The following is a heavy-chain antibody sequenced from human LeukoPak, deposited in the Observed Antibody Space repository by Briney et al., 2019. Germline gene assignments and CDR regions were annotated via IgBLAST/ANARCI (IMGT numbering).Heavy chain of an antibody. CDR2: IYHSGST. CDR3: AREGYSGSYYYFDY. Sequence: SETLSLTCTASGYSISSGYYWGWIRQPPGKGLEWIGSIYHSGSTYYNPSLKSRVTISVDTSKNQFSLKLSSVTAADTAVYYCAREGYSGSYYYFDYWGQGTLVTVSS. V-gene: IGHV4-38-2*02. CDR1: GYSISSGYY. J-gene: IGHJ4*02. D-gene: IGHD1-26*01.